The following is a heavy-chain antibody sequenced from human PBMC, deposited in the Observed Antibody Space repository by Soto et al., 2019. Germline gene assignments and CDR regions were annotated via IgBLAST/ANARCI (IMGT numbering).Heavy chain of an antibody. D-gene: IGHD6-13*01. CDR3: AKEAQLVLSGWFDP. CDR2: ISETGRST. CDR1: GFTFSSYV. Sequence: GSLILSCAASGFTFSSYVMSWVRQAPGKGLEWVSTISETGRSTYYADSVKGRFTISRDNSKNTLYLQMNSLRAEDTAVYYCAKEAQLVLSGWFDPWGQGTLVTVSS. J-gene: IGHJ5*02. V-gene: IGHV3-23*01.